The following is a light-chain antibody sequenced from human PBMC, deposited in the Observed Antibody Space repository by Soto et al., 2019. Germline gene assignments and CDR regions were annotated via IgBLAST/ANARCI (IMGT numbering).Light chain of an antibody. CDR3: LLYYGGVYV. CDR1: TGAVTSDHY. Sequence: QAVVTQEPSLTVSPGGTVTLTCTSSTGAVTSDHYPNWFQQKPGQAPRSLIYSISNRHSWTPARFSGSLLGAKAALILSGVQPEDEAEYYCLLYYGGVYVFGTGTKVTVL. CDR2: SIS. V-gene: IGLV7-43*01. J-gene: IGLJ1*01.